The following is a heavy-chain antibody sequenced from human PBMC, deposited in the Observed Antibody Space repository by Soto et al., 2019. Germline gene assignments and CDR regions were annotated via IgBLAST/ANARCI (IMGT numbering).Heavy chain of an antibody. Sequence: SETLSLTCTVSGGSISSYYWSWIRQPPGKGLEWIGYIYYSGSTNYNPSLKSRVTISVDTSKNQFSLKLSSVTAADTAVYYCARGVPYYGSRQFDYWGQGTLVTVSS. CDR3: ARGVPYYGSRQFDY. CDR2: IYYSGST. D-gene: IGHD3-10*01. V-gene: IGHV4-59*01. CDR1: GGSISSYY. J-gene: IGHJ4*02.